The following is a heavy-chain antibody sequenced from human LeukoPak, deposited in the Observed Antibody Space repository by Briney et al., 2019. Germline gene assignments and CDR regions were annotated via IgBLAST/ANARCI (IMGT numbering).Heavy chain of an antibody. Sequence: PGGSLRLSCAASGFTFSSNWMTWVRQPPGKGLEWVANIKQDGSEKYYVDSVKGRFTISRDNAKNSLYLQMNSLRAEDTAVYYCARSPPYYYDSSGYKNWGQGTLVTVSS. CDR1: GFTFSSNW. CDR3: ARSPPYYYDSSGYKN. D-gene: IGHD3-22*01. V-gene: IGHV3-7*01. J-gene: IGHJ4*02. CDR2: IKQDGSEK.